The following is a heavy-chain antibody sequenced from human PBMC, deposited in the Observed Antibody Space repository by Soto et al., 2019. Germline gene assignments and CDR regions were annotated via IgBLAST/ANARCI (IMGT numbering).Heavy chain of an antibody. V-gene: IGHV3-23*01. CDR3: ARAYSGRLPRRADYYYAMDV. J-gene: IGHJ6*02. CDR2: ISGSGGST. Sequence: GGSLRLSCAASGFTFSSYAMSWVRQAPGKGLEWVSAISGSGGSTYYADSVKGRFTISRDNAKNTLYLQMNSLRAGDTAVYYCARAYSGRLPRRADYYYAMDVWGLGTTVTVSS. CDR1: GFTFSSYA. D-gene: IGHD2-15*01.